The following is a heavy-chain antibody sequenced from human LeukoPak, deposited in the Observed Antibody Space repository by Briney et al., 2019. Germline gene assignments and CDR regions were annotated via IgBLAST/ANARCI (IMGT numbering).Heavy chain of an antibody. D-gene: IGHD3-3*01. J-gene: IGHJ6*03. V-gene: IGHV1-18*01. CDR3: ARVTARTDFWSGYSLFVRDYYYYMDV. CDR2: ISAYNGNT. Sequence: ASVKVSCKASGYTFTCYGLSWVRQAPGQGLEWMGWISAYNGNTNYAQKLQGRVTMTTDTSTSTAYMGLRSLRSGDTAVYYCARVTARTDFWSGYSLFVRDYYYYMDVWGKGTTVTVSS. CDR1: GYTFTCYG.